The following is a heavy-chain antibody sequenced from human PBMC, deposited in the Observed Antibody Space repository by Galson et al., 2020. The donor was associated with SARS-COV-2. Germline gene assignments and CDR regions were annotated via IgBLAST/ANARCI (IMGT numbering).Heavy chain of an antibody. CDR1: GFTFSSYS. CDR2: ITSCSSYI. D-gene: IGHD3-3*01. Sequence: GESLKISCAASGFTFSSYSMNWVRQAPEKGLEWVSSITSCSSYIYYADSVKGRITISRDNAKNSLYLQMNSLRAEDTALYHCARFDRDFWSGYRTYYYMDVWGKGTTVTVSS. V-gene: IGHV3-21*04. J-gene: IGHJ6*03. CDR3: ARFDRDFWSGYRTYYYMDV.